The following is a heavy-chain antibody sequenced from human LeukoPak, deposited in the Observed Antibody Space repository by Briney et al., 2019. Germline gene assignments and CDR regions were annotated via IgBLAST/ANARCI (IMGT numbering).Heavy chain of an antibody. V-gene: IGHV1-2*02. CDR1: GYTFTDYY. D-gene: IGHD6-13*01. Sequence: ASVKVSCKASGYTFTDYYMHWVRHAPGQGLEWMGWINPNSGGTSYAQKFQGRVTMTRDTSISTAYMELSSLRSDDTAVYFCARVGTSWYMEYWFDPWGQGTLVTVSS. CDR2: INPNSGGT. J-gene: IGHJ5*02. CDR3: ARVGTSWYMEYWFDP.